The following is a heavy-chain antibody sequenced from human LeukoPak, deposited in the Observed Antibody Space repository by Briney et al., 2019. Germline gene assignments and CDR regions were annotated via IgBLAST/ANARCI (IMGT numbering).Heavy chain of an antibody. CDR3: ARLIQGYYYDSSGYLL. V-gene: IGHV4-39*01. CDR1: GGSISSSSYY. J-gene: IGHJ4*02. CDR2: IYYSGST. D-gene: IGHD3-22*01. Sequence: PSETLSLTCTVSGGSISSSSYYWGWIRQPPGTGLEWIESIYYSGSTYYNPSLKSRVTISVDTSKNQFSLKLSSVTAADTAVYYCARLIQGYYYDSSGYLLWGQGTLVTVSS.